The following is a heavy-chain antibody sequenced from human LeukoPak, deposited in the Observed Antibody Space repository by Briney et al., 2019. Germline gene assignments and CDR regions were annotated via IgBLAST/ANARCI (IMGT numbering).Heavy chain of an antibody. CDR3: ARAGPYDFWSGYCLPFADYYYYMDV. D-gene: IGHD3-3*01. CDR2: MNPNSGNT. Sequence: ASVKVSCKAFGYTFTSYDINWVRQATGQGLEWMGWMNPNSGNTGYAQKFQGRVTITADKSTSTAYMELSSLRSEDTAVYYCARAGPYDFWSGYCLPFADYYYYMDVWGKGTTVTVSS. V-gene: IGHV1-8*01. CDR1: GYTFTSYD. J-gene: IGHJ6*03.